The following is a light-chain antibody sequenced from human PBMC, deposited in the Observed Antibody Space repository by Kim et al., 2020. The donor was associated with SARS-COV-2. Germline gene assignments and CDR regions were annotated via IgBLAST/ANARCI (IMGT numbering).Light chain of an antibody. V-gene: IGKV1-5*03. CDR1: QSVTSW. J-gene: IGKJ2*01. CDR3: QQYYSYVT. CDR2: KTS. Sequence: LSASVGDRVTITCRASQSVTSWLAWYQQKPGKAPNLLIYKTSTLESGVPSRFSGSGYGTEFTLTISSLQPDDFATYYCQQYYSYVTFGQGTKLEI.